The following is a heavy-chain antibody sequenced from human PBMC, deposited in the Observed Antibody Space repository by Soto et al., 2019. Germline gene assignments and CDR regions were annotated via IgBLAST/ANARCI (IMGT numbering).Heavy chain of an antibody. J-gene: IGHJ4*02. CDR2: VYWDDDK. V-gene: IGHV2-5*02. Sequence: QITLKESGPTLVKPTQTLTLTCTFSGFSLSTSGAGVGWIRQPPPKALEWLAVVYWDDDKRYSPSLKSRLTITKDTSQHPVVLKITNMDPVDTAPYSCPYILYAGLLTGSYYDCWGPRNLVTGPS. CDR3: PYILYAGLLTGSYYDC. D-gene: IGHD7-27*01. CDR1: GFSLSTSGAG.